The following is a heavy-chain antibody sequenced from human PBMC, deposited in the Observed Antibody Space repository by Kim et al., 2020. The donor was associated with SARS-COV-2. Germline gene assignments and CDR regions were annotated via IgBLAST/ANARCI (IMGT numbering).Heavy chain of an antibody. CDR2: IYYSGST. V-gene: IGHV4-39*01. Sequence: SETLSLTCTVSGGSISSSSYYWGWIRQPPGKGLEWIGSIYYSGSTYYNPSLKSRVTISVDTSKNQFSLKLSPVTAADTAVYYCTYQGSWYGVDYFDYWGQGTLVTVSS. D-gene: IGHD2-15*01. J-gene: IGHJ4*02. CDR1: GGSISSSSYY. CDR3: TYQGSWYGVDYFDY.